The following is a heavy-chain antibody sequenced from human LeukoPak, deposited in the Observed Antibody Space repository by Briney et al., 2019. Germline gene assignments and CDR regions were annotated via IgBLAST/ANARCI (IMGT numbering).Heavy chain of an antibody. D-gene: IGHD1-26*01. V-gene: IGHV3-11*01. J-gene: IGHJ4*02. CDR3: ARDHSEQYYFDY. Sequence: GGSLRLSCAASGFTFSDYYMSWIRQAPGKRLEWVSYISSSGSTIYYADSVKGRFTISRDNAKNSLYLQMNSLRAEDTAVYYCARDHSEQYYFDYWGQGTLVTVSS. CDR1: GFTFSDYY. CDR2: ISSSGSTI.